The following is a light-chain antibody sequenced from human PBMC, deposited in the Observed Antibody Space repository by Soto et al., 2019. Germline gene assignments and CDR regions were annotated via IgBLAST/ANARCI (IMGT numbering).Light chain of an antibody. CDR3: QQYNTYPLT. CDR1: QSISSW. Sequence: DIQMTQSPYTLSASVGDRVTITCRASQSISSWLVWYQQKPGKAPTLLIYDASSLDSGVPSRFSGRGSGTEFTLTISSLQPDDLGTYYCQQYNTYPLTFGGGTKVEIK. CDR2: DAS. V-gene: IGKV1-5*01. J-gene: IGKJ4*01.